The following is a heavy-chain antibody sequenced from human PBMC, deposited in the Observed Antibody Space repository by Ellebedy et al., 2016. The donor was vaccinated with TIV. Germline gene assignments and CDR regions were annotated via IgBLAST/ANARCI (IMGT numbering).Heavy chain of an antibody. J-gene: IGHJ6*03. CDR1: GGSITNHY. V-gene: IGHV4-59*11. CDR2: IYNSGGT. D-gene: IGHD4-11*01. CDR3: ARDDVQLITVDQFYYYMDV. Sequence: SETLSLTCTVSGGSITNHYWTWVRQAPGKGLEWIGYIYNSGGTNYSPSLKSRVTISADTSKNQFSLTLRSVTAADTAVYFCARDDVQLITVDQFYYYMDVWGKGTTVTVSS.